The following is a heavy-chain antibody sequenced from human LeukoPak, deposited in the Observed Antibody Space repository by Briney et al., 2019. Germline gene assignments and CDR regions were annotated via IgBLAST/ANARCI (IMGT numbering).Heavy chain of an antibody. CDR1: GGTFSSYA. CDR2: ITPIFGTA. D-gene: IGHD6-19*01. Sequence: GASVKVSCKASGGTFSSYAISWVRQAPGQGLEWMGGITPIFGTANYAQKFQGRVTMTRDTSINTAYMELSRLRSDDTAVYYCARASSGTNFYYYMDVWGKGTTVTISS. V-gene: IGHV1-69*05. CDR3: ARASSGTNFYYYMDV. J-gene: IGHJ6*03.